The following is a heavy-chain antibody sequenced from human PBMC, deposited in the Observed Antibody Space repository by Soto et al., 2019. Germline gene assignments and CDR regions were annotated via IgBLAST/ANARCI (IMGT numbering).Heavy chain of an antibody. Sequence: GGALRLSRAVPGFTFSDYYMSWIPPAPGKGVEWGSYISSRGSSIYYADSVKGRFTISRENAKNSLYLKMNGLRAEDTAVYYCARGYYDFWSGYYISPYGMDVWGQGTTVTVSS. CDR3: ARGYYDFWSGYYISPYGMDV. D-gene: IGHD3-3*01. J-gene: IGHJ6*02. CDR1: GFTFSDYY. V-gene: IGHV3-11*01. CDR2: ISSRGSSI.